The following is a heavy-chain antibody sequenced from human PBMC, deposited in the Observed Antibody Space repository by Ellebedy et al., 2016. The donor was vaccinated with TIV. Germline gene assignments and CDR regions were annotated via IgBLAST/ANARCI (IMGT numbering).Heavy chain of an antibody. CDR3: ARQRLELRFIFDY. J-gene: IGHJ4*02. D-gene: IGHD1-7*01. CDR2: IYYSGST. Sequence: MPSETLSLTCTVSGGSISSSSYYWGWIRQPPGKGLEWIGYIYYSGSTNYNPSLKSRVTISVDTSKNQFSLKLSSVTAADTAVYYCARQRLELRFIFDYWGQGTLVTVSS. CDR1: GGSISSSSYY. V-gene: IGHV4-61*05.